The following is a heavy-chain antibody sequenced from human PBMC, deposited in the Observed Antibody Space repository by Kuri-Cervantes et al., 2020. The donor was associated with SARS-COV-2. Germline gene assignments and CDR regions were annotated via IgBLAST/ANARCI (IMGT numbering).Heavy chain of an antibody. D-gene: IGHD1-1*01. CDR1: GFTFSSYA. Sequence: ESLKLSCAASGFTFSSYAMHWVRQAPGKGLEWVANIKQDGSEKYYVDSVKGRFTISRDNAKNSLYLQMNGLRAEDTAVYYCVRDGDHWNFDYWGQGTLVTVSS. J-gene: IGHJ4*02. CDR2: IKQDGSEK. V-gene: IGHV3-7*01. CDR3: VRDGDHWNFDY.